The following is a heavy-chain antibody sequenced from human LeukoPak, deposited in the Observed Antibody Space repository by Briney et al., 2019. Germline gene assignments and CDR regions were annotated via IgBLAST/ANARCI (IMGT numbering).Heavy chain of an antibody. V-gene: IGHV4-4*07. D-gene: IGHD6-13*01. CDR3: ARDTNASSWPYYYYYYMDV. CDR1: GGSISSYY. Sequence: SETLSLTCTVSGGSISSYYWSWIRQPAGKGLEWIGRIYTSGSTNYNPSLKSRVTMSVDTPKNQFSLKLSSVTAADTAVYYCARDTNASSWPYYYYYYMDVWGKGTTVTVSS. J-gene: IGHJ6*03. CDR2: IYTSGST.